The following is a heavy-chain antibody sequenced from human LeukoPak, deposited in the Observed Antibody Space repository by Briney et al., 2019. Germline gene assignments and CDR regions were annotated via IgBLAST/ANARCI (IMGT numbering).Heavy chain of an antibody. CDR3: ARVITIFGVVMAYYFDY. J-gene: IGHJ4*02. D-gene: IGHD3-3*01. Sequence: PSETLSLTCTVSGGSISSGDYYWSWIRQPPGKGLEWIGYIYYSGSTYYNPSLKSRVTISVDTSKNQFSLKLSSVTAADTAVYYCARVITIFGVVMAYYFDYWGQGTLVTVSS. V-gene: IGHV4-30-4*08. CDR2: IYYSGST. CDR1: GGSISSGDYY.